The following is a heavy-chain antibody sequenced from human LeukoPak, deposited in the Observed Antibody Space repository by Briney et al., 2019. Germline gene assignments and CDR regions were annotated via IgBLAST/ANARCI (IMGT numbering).Heavy chain of an antibody. D-gene: IGHD2/OR15-2a*01. CDR3: ARDRGTTADDAFDI. Sequence: PGGSLRLSCAASGFTFDDYGMSWVRQAPGKGLEWVSGINWNGGSTGYADSVKGRFTISRDNAKNSLYLQMNSLRAEDTALYHCARDRGTTADDAFDIWGQGTMVTVSS. CDR2: INWNGGST. J-gene: IGHJ3*02. CDR1: GFTFDDYG. V-gene: IGHV3-20*01.